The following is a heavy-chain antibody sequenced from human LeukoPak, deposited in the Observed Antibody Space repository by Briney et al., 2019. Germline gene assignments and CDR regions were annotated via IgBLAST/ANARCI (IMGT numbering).Heavy chain of an antibody. D-gene: IGHD5-24*01. V-gene: IGHV2-70*11. CDR1: GFSLSTSGMC. CDR2: IDWDDDK. Sequence: SGPALVKPTQTLTLTCTFSGFSLSTSGMCVSWIRQPPGKALEWLARIDWDDDKYYSTSLKTRLTISKDTSKNQVVLTMTNMDPVDTATYYCARIPGGDGYTTGFDAFDIWGQGTMVTVSS. CDR3: ARIPGGDGYTTGFDAFDI. J-gene: IGHJ3*02.